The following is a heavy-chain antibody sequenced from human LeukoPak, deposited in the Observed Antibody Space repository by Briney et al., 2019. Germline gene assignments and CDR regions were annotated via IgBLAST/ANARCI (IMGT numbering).Heavy chain of an antibody. CDR3: ARSMRRYCSSTSCPRDP. Sequence: QPGGSLRLSCAASGFTFSSYAMHWVRQAPGKGLEWVSVISYDGSNKYYADSVKGRFTISRDNSKNPLYLQMNSLRAEDTAVYYCARSMRRYCSSTSCPRDPWGQGTLVTVSS. CDR2: ISYDGSNK. CDR1: GFTFSSYA. D-gene: IGHD2-2*01. J-gene: IGHJ5*02. V-gene: IGHV3-30*01.